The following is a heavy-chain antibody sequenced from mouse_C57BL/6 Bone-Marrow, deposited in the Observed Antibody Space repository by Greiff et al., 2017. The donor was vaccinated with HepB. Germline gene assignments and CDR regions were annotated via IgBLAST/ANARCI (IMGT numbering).Heavy chain of an antibody. Sequence: EVMLVESGGGLVKPGGSLKLSCAASGFTFSSYAMSWVRQTPEKRLEWVATISDGGSYTYYPDNVKGRFTISRDNAKNNLYLQMSHLKSEDTAMYYCARDEIYYDYDGFAYWGQGTLVTVSA. CDR2: ISDGGSYT. CDR3: ARDEIYYDYDGFAY. D-gene: IGHD2-4*01. CDR1: GFTFSSYA. V-gene: IGHV5-4*01. J-gene: IGHJ3*01.